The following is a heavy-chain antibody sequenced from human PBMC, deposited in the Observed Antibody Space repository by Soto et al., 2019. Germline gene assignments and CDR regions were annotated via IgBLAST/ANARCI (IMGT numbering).Heavy chain of an antibody. Sequence: QVQLQESGPGLVKPSGTLSLTCAVSGGSISSSNWWSWVRQPPGKGLEWIGEIYHSGSTNYNPALKSRVTISVDKSKNQFALKLSSVTAADTAVYYCARDSLSGREKNYFDYGGQGTLVTVSS. CDR3: ARDSLSGREKNYFDY. CDR2: IYHSGST. CDR1: GGSISSSNW. J-gene: IGHJ4*02. V-gene: IGHV4-4*02. D-gene: IGHD1-26*01.